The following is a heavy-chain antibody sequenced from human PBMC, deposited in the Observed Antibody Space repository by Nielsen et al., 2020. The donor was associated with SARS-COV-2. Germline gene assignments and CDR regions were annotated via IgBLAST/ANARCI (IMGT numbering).Heavy chain of an antibody. Sequence: SLKISCAASGFTFDDYAMHWVRQAPGKGLEWVSGISWNSGSIGYADSVKGRFTISRDNAKNSLYLQMNSLRAEDTALYYCAKDMRPSARLFYYMDVWGKGTTVTVSS. V-gene: IGHV3-9*01. CDR1: GFTFDDYA. D-gene: IGHD6-6*01. J-gene: IGHJ6*03. CDR3: AKDMRPSARLFYYMDV. CDR2: ISWNSGSI.